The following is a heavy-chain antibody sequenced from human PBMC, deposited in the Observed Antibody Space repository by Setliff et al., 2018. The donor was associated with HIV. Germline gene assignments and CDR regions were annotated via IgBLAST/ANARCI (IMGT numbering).Heavy chain of an antibody. CDR2: IYHSGST. CDR1: GGSISSNNYY. D-gene: IGHD3-10*01. CDR3: ARVRGRYYYHYAMDV. J-gene: IGHJ6*02. Sequence: SETLSLTCTVSGGSISSNNYYWGWIRQPPGKGLEWIGNIYHSGSTYYNPSLKSRVTISVDTSKNQFSLKLSSVTAADTAVYYCARVRGRYYYHYAMDVWGQGTTVTVSS. V-gene: IGHV4-39*07.